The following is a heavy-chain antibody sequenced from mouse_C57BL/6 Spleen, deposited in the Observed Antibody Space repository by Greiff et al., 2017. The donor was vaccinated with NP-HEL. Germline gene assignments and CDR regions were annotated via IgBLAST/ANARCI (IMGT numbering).Heavy chain of an antibody. J-gene: IGHJ4*01. CDR2: INPSSGST. CDR1: GYTFTSYW. V-gene: IGHV1-64*01. D-gene: IGHD1-1*01. CDR3: ASRYGSSSYYAMGD. Sequence: VQLQQSGAELVKPGASVKLSCKASGYTFTSYWMHWVKQRPGQGLEWIGLINPSSGSTNYNQKFKGKATLTVDKSSSTAYMQLSSLTAEDSADYDCASRYGSSSYYAMGDWGQATSVTVSS.